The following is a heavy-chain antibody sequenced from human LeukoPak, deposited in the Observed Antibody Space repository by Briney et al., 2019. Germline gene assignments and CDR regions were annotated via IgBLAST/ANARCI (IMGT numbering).Heavy chain of an antibody. V-gene: IGHV1-58*02. CDR3: ATLIAAHYDWFDP. D-gene: IGHD6-6*01. CDR1: GFTFTSSA. CDR2: IVVGSGNT. J-gene: IGHJ5*02. Sequence: SVKVSCKASGFTFTSSAMQWVRQARGQRLEWIGWIVVGSGNTNYAQKFQERVTITRDMSTSTAYMELSSLRSEDTAVYYCATLIAAHYDWFDPWGQGTLVTVSS.